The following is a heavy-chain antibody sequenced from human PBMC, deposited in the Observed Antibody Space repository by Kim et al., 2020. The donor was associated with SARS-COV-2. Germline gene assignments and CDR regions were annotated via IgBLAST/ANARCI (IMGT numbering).Heavy chain of an antibody. Sequence: ASVKVSCKASGYTFTGYYMHWVRQAPGQGLEWMGWINPNSGGTNYAQKFQGWVTMTRDTSISTAYMELSRLRSDDTAVYYCARGGYKVATMIHDYWGQGTLVTVSS. D-gene: IGHD5-12*01. J-gene: IGHJ4*02. CDR1: GYTFTGYY. CDR2: INPNSGGT. V-gene: IGHV1-2*04. CDR3: ARGGYKVATMIHDY.